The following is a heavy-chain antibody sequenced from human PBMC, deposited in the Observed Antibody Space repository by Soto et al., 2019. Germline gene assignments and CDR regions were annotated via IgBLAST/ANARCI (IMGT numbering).Heavy chain of an antibody. J-gene: IGHJ5*01. V-gene: IGHV4-39*01. D-gene: IGHD4-17*01. CDR1: GVSLNNGAYY. Sequence: QLQLQESGPGLVKPSESLFLMCTVSGVSLNNGAYYWGWVRQPPGMGLEWIGSISYIGTTYYNPSLKSRVTISGDTSKNPVSLTLTSGTAADTAMYFWVRQDGDNWFDSWGQGALVTFSS. CDR2: ISYIGTT. CDR3: VRQDGDNWFDS.